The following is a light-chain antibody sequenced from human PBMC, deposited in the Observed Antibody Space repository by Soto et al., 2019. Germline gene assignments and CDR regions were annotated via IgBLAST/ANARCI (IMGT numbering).Light chain of an antibody. CDR2: RAS. CDR1: QSVSDN. CDR3: QQYNTSPIT. V-gene: IGKV3-15*01. Sequence: EFMSMQSPDTLYVCPGERVTLSCRASQSVSDNLAWYQQKPGQGPRLLVYRASTRTLGIPARFSGSESGTEFTLTISSLQSEDFAVYYCQQYNTSPITFGQGTRLAIK. J-gene: IGKJ5*01.